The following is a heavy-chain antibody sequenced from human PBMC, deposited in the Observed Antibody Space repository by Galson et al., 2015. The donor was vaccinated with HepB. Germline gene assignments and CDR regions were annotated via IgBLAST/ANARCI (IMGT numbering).Heavy chain of an antibody. CDR1: GYTFTSYP. CDR3: ARVGLTMRFDP. J-gene: IGHJ5*02. V-gene: IGHV1-3*01. Sequence: SVKVSCKASGYTFTSYPMHWVRQAPGQRLEWMGWINAGNGNTKYSQKFQGRVTITRDTSASTAYMELSSLRSEDTAVYYCARVGLTMRFDPWGQGTLVTVSS. D-gene: IGHD3-3*01. CDR2: INAGNGNT.